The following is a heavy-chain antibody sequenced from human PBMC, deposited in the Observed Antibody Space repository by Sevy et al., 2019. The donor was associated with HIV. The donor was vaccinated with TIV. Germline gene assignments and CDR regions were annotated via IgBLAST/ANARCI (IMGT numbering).Heavy chain of an antibody. V-gene: IGHV3-23*01. D-gene: IGHD2-15*01. CDR3: AKSGIGVHYCSGNSCCPDY. CDR2: ISDSGGRT. J-gene: IGHJ4*02. CDR1: GFTFSSYA. Sequence: GGSLRLSCAASGFTFSSYAMTWVRQAPGKGLEWVSVISDSGGRTNHAHSVKGRFTISRDNSKNTVYLQMNSLRAEDTAVYYCAKSGIGVHYCSGNSCCPDYWGQGTLVTVSS.